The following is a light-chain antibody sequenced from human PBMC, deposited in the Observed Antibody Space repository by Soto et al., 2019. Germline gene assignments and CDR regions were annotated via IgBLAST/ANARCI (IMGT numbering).Light chain of an antibody. CDR2: AAS. CDR1: QSLNNY. J-gene: IGKJ5*01. V-gene: IGKV1-39*01. Sequence: DIQMTQSPSSLSASVGDRVTITCRASQSLNNYLNWYQQKPGKAPKXLIYAASSLQSGVPSRFSGSGPGTDLTLTISSLQPEDFETYDCQQSYSTPITFGQGTRLEIK. CDR3: QQSYSTPIT.